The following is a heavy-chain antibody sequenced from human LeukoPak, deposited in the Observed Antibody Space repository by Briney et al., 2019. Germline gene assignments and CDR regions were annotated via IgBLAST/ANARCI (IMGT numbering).Heavy chain of an antibody. CDR3: ATSPGYDY. CDR1: GYTLIELS. J-gene: IGHJ4*02. D-gene: IGHD1-14*01. CDR2: FDPEDGET. V-gene: IGHV1-24*01. Sequence: AAVTVSCKVSGYTLIELSIHWVRQAPGKGLEWMGGFDPEDGETPYAQKFQGRVTMTEDTSTDTAYMELTSLRSEDTAGYYCATSPGYDYWRQGTLVTVSS.